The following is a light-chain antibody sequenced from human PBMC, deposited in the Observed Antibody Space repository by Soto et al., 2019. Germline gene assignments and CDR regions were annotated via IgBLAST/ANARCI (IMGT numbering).Light chain of an antibody. CDR2: DVS. J-gene: IGLJ1*01. V-gene: IGLV2-14*03. CDR1: SSDVGGYNY. Sequence: QSVLTQPASVSGSPGQSITISCTGTSSDVGGYNYVSWYQQHPGKAPKLMIYDVSTRPSGVSNRFSGSKSGNTASLTISGLQAEDEADYYCSSYTTSSTPYVFGTGTKVPS. CDR3: SSYTTSSTPYV.